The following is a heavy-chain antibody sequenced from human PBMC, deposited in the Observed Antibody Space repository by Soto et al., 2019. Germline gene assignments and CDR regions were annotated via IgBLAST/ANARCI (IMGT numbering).Heavy chain of an antibody. Sequence: EVQLLESGGGLVQPGGSLRLSCAASGIPFNMYAMSWVRQAPGKGLEWVSAIGSGGGDTYYADSVKGRFTISRDNSKNTVYLQMSSLRAEDTAVYYCAKPPFSNRDYYWGLGTLVTVSS. V-gene: IGHV3-23*01. J-gene: IGHJ4*02. CDR3: AKPPFSNRDYY. CDR1: GIPFNMYA. CDR2: IGSGGGDT. D-gene: IGHD6-13*01.